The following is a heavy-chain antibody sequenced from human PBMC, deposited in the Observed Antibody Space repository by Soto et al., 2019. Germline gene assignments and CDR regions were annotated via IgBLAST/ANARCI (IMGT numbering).Heavy chain of an antibody. CDR2: IYYSGST. V-gene: IGHV4-59*01. CDR1: GGSIRSYY. CDR3: ARDRKALWYFDP. J-gene: IGHJ5*02. D-gene: IGHD2-15*01. Sequence: SETQSLTCTVSGGSIRSYYWSWIRQSPGKGLEWIGDIYYSGSTNHNPSLKSRVTISLDTSKSQLSLKLSSVTAADTAVYYCARDRKALWYFDPWGQGTSVSVSS.